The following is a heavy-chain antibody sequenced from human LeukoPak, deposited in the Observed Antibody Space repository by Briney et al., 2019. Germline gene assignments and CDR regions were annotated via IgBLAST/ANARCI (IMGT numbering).Heavy chain of an antibody. J-gene: IGHJ4*02. Sequence: PGASLRLSCAASGSTFSSYGMHLVRQTPGKGLEWVSFIRYDGSNQYYADSVKGRFTISRDNSKNTLYLQMNSLKPEDTAVYFCARGYGESHFDYWGQGTLVTVSS. CDR3: ARGYGESHFDY. V-gene: IGHV3-30*02. D-gene: IGHD5-18*01. CDR2: IRYDGSNQ. CDR1: GSTFSSYG.